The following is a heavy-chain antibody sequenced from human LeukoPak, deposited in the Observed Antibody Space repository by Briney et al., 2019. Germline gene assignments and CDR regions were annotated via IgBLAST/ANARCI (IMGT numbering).Heavy chain of an antibody. D-gene: IGHD3-10*01. V-gene: IGHV3-23*01. CDR3: AKQAGSAGYYGSGSYYDY. CDR2: ISGSGGST. CDR1: GFTFSSYA. J-gene: IGHJ4*02. Sequence: PGGSLRLSCAASGFTFSSYAMSWVRQAPGKGLEWVSAISGSGGSTYYADSVKGRFTISRDNSKNTLYLQINSLRAEDTAVYYCAKQAGSAGYYGSGSYYDYWGQGTLVTVS.